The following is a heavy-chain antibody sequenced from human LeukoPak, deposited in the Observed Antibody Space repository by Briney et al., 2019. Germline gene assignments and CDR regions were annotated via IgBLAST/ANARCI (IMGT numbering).Heavy chain of an antibody. CDR3: ATRSSHTSSWYVYLFWDY. J-gene: IGHJ4*02. Sequence: PGGSLRLSCAASGFTFSNYWMTWVRQAPGKGLEWVASINLDGSENYYVDSVKGRFTISRDNAKNSLYLQMNSLRAENTAVYYCATRSSHTSSWYVYLFWDYWGPGTLVTVSS. CDR2: INLDGSEN. CDR1: GFTFSNYW. D-gene: IGHD6-13*01. V-gene: IGHV3-7*02.